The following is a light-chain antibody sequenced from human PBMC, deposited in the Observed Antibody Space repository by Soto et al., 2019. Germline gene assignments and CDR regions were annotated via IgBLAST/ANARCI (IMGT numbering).Light chain of an antibody. Sequence: EILLTQSPGTLSLSPGERATLSCRASQSINNNYLAWYQQKRGQAPRLLIYGASIRATGIPDRFSGSGSGTDFTLTISRLEPEDFPVYYCQQYGGSPRTFGQGTKVEIK. J-gene: IGKJ1*01. CDR3: QQYGGSPRT. CDR1: QSINNNY. CDR2: GAS. V-gene: IGKV3-20*01.